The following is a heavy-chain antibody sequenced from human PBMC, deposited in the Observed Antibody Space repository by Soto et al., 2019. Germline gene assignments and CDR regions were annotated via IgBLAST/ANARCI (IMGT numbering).Heavy chain of an antibody. D-gene: IGHD5-12*01. CDR2: IYYSGST. J-gene: IGHJ4*02. CDR1: GGSISSGDYY. CDR3: ARQAGEGYNSPGY. V-gene: IGHV4-30-4*01. Sequence: PSETLSLTCTVSGGSISSGDYYWSWIRQPPGKGLEWIGHIYYSGSTYYNPSLKSRVTISVDTSKNQFSLRLSSVTAADTAVYYCARQAGEGYNSPGYWGQGTLVTV.